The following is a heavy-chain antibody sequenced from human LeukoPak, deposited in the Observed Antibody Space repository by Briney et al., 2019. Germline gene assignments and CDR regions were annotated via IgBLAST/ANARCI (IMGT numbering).Heavy chain of an antibody. J-gene: IGHJ4*02. V-gene: IGHV3-7*01. Sequence: GGSLRLSCAASGFSFTDYWMMWVRQAPGKGLECLATIKTDGSEKTYLDSLRGRFMISRDNAKQSLYLQMNSLRAEDTAVYYCARVSGDSKFRPCDYWGQGTLVTVSP. CDR2: IKTDGSEK. CDR1: GFSFTDYW. CDR3: ARVSGDSKFRPCDY. D-gene: IGHD2-21*02.